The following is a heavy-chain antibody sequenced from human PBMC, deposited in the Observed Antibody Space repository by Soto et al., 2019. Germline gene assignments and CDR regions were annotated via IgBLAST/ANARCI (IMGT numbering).Heavy chain of an antibody. V-gene: IGHV1-18*01. CDR1: GYTFSSYG. CDR2: ISAYNGNR. J-gene: IGHJ6*02. CDR3: ARDLPPMDV. Sequence: QVQLVQSGAEMKKPGASVKVSCTASGYTFSSYGISWVRQAPGQGLEWMGWISAYNGNRNYAQKLQGRVTMTTDTSPSTAYRELRSLRSDDTAVYYCARDLPPMDVWGQGTTVTVSS.